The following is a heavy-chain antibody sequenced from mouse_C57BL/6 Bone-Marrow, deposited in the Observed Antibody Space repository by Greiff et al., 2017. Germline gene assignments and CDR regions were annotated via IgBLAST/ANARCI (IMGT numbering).Heavy chain of an antibody. CDR3: ERNYGNFLYYYAMDY. J-gene: IGHJ4*01. D-gene: IGHD2-1*01. CDR2: IDPSDSYT. CDR1: GYTFTSYW. Sequence: QVQLQQPGAELVMPGASVKLSCKASGYTFTSYWMHWVKQRPGQGLEWIGEIDPSDSYTNYNQKFKGKSTLTVDKSSSTAYMQLSSLTSEDSAVYYCERNYGNFLYYYAMDYWGQGTSVTVSS. V-gene: IGHV1-69*01.